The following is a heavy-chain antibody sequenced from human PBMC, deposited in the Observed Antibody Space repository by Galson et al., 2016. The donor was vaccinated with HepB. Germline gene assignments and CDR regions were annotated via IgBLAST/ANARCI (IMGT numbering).Heavy chain of an antibody. J-gene: IGHJ4*02. Sequence: LSLTCAVSGDSISSSNWWSWVRQPPGKGLGWIGDVHHSGSTNYNPSLKSRVTISVDKSKNQFSLKLSSVTAADTALYYCARVNGIRAGTGTGLIDFWGPGRLVTVSS. CDR2: VHHSGST. CDR1: GDSISSSNW. CDR3: ARVNGIRAGTGTGLIDF. V-gene: IGHV4-4*02. D-gene: IGHD1/OR15-1a*01.